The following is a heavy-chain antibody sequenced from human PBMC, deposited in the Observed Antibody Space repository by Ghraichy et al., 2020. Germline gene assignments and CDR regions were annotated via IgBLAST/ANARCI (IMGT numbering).Heavy chain of an antibody. CDR2: IHPNNGDT. CDR3: ARPSPGETFVDY. V-gene: IGHV1-2*06. Sequence: GESLNISCKASGYIFTDYYMHWVRQAPGQGLEWVGRIHPNNGDTDYALEFQGRVTMTWDTSITTAYMELSRLRSDDTALYYCARPSPGETFVDYWGQGTLVTVSS. D-gene: IGHD7-27*01. J-gene: IGHJ4*02. CDR1: GYIFTDYY.